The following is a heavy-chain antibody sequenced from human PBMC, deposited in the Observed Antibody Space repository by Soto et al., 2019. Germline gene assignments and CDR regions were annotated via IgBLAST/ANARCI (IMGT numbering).Heavy chain of an antibody. Sequence: QVQLVQSGAEVKKPGASVKVSCKASGYSFTDYHIHWVRQAPGQGLEWLGRINPKSGGTSTAQKFQGWVTMTTDTSIITASMELTRLTSDDTAIYYGARGDSTDCSNGVCSFFYNHDMDVWGQGTTVTVSS. CDR1: GYSFTDYH. J-gene: IGHJ6*02. CDR3: ARGDSTDCSNGVCSFFYNHDMDV. CDR2: INPKSGGT. V-gene: IGHV1-2*04. D-gene: IGHD2-8*01.